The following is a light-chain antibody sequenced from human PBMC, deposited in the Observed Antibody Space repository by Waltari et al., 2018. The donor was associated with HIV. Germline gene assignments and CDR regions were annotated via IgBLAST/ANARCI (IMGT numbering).Light chain of an antibody. CDR1: SSNIGSNT. CDR2: SNK. J-gene: IGLJ2*01. CDR3: AAWDDSLNGVV. V-gene: IGLV1-44*01. Sequence: QSVLTQPPSASGTPGQRVTISCSGSSSNIGSNTVNWYQQLPGTAPKLRIYSNKRRPAGVPDRFSGSKSGTSASLAISGLQSEDEADYYWAAWDDSLNGVVFGGGTKLTVL.